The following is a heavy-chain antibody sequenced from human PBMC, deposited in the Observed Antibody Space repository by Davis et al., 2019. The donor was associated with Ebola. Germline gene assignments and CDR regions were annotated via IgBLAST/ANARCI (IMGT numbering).Heavy chain of an antibody. Sequence: ASVKVSCKASGYTFTNYAINWVRQAPGQGLEWMGWINTNTGNPTYAQGFTGRCVFSLDISVSTAYLLISSLHQGPIGLPPGTLLQEHLWG. CDR3: TLLQEHL. J-gene: IGHJ6*01. CDR2: INTNTGNP. CDR1: GYTFTNYA. V-gene: IGHV7-4-1*02.